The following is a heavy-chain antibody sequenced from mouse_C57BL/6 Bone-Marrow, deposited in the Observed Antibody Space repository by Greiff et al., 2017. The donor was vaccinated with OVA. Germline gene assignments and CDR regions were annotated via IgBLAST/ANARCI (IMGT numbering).Heavy chain of an antibody. CDR3: ARCYDYPFAY. J-gene: IGHJ3*01. D-gene: IGHD2-4*01. CDR2: IHPNSGST. Sequence: VKLQQPGAELVKPGASVKLSCKASGYTFTSYWMHWVKQRPGQGLEWIGMIHPNSGSTNYNEKFKSKATLTVDKSSSTAYMQLSSLTSEDSAVYYCARCYDYPFAYWGQGTLVTVSA. CDR1: GYTFTSYW. V-gene: IGHV1-64*01.